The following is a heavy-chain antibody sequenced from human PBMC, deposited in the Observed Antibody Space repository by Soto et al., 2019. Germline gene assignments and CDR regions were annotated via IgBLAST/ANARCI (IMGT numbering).Heavy chain of an antibody. J-gene: IGHJ4*02. V-gene: IGHV3-53*01. D-gene: IGHD3-22*01. CDR2: IYSGGST. CDR3: AKDLPYYYDSSGPTLDY. CDR1: GFTVSSNY. Sequence: PVGSLRLSCAASGFTVSSNYMSWVRQAPGKGLEWVSVIYSGGSTYYADSVKGRFTISRDNSKNTLYLQMNSLRAEDTVVYYCAKDLPYYYDSSGPTLDYWGQGTLVTVSS.